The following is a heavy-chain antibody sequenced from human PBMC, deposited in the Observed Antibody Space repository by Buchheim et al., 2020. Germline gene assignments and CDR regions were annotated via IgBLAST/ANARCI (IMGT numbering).Heavy chain of an antibody. D-gene: IGHD5-24*01. CDR1: GGSISSSSYY. J-gene: IGHJ4*02. V-gene: IGHV4-39*07. CDR3: ARDPVGKLQPFDY. CDR2: IYYSGSA. Sequence: QLQLQESGPGLVKPSETLSLTCTVSGGSISSSSYYWGWIRQPPGKGLEWIGSIYYSGSAYYNPSLKSRVTISVDTSKNQFSLKLSSVTAADTAVYYCARDPVGKLQPFDYWGQGTL.